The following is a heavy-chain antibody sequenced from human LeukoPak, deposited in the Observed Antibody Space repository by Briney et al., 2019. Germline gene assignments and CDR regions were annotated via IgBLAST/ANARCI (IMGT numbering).Heavy chain of an antibody. CDR2: ISSSSSYI. J-gene: IGHJ3*02. CDR1: GFTFSSYS. Sequence: GALRLSCAASGFTFSSYSMNWVRQAPGKGLEWVSSISSSSSYIYYADSVKGRFTISRDNAKNSLYLQMNSLRAEDTAVYYCARDPPYDYVWGSYRAKDAFDIWGQGTMVTVSS. CDR3: ARDPPYDYVWGSYRAKDAFDI. V-gene: IGHV3-21*01. D-gene: IGHD3-16*01.